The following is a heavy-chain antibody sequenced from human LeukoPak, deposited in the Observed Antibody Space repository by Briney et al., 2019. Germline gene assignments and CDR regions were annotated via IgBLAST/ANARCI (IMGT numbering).Heavy chain of an antibody. CDR1: DGSKSSISCSWGSSCY. J-gene: IGHJ4*02. V-gene: IGHV4-39*01. CDR2: TFYGGTT. CDR3: ARHEEYSSGWYVGPLYFDY. D-gene: IGHD6-19*01. Sequence: PSETLSLICTASDGSKSSISCSWGSSCYWGWIRQPPGKGMEWIGSTFYGGTTYYNPSLKSRVTISVDTSKNQFSLRLNSVTAADTAVYYCARHEEYSSGWYVGPLYFDYWGQGILVTVSS.